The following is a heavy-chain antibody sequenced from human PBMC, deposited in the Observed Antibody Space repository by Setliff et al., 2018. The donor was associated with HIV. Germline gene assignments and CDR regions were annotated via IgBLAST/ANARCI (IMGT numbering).Heavy chain of an antibody. CDR3: AREATPRHSSGWVYFDY. V-gene: IGHV3-48*03. CDR1: GFTFSNYE. Sequence: GGSLRLSCAASGFTFSNYEMSWVRQAPGKGPEWVSYITGSGDTIYYADSVKGRFTMSRDNAKDSVYLQMNTLRVEDTAVYYCAREATPRHSSGWVYFDYWGQGMMVSVSS. CDR2: ITGSGDTI. D-gene: IGHD6-19*01. J-gene: IGHJ4*02.